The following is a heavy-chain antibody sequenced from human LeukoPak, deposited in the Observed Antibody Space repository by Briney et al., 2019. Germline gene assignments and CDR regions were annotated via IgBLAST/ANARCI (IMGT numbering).Heavy chain of an antibody. CDR1: GITVSNNY. V-gene: IGHV3-66*01. CDR3: ARVSTYESSGYPYYYYAMDV. CDR2: IYSGGTT. Sequence: GGSLRFSCAASGITVSNNYMTWVRQAPGKGLEWVSLIYSGGTTFYADSVKGRLTISRDNSKNTLYLQMNSLRAEDTAVYYCARVSTYESSGYPYYYYAMDVWGQGTTVTVSS. D-gene: IGHD3-22*01. J-gene: IGHJ6*02.